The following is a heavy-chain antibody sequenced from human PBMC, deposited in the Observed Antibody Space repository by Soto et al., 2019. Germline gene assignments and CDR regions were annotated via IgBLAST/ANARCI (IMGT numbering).Heavy chain of an antibody. V-gene: IGHV4-59*01. CDR1: GGSISSYY. CDR3: ARSQPPYYYYGMDV. Sequence: SETLSLTCTVSGGSISSYYWSWIRQPPGKGLEWIGYIYYSGSTNYNPSLKSRVTISVDTSKNQFSLKLSSVTAADTAVYYCARSQPPYYYYGMDVWGQGTTVTVSS. J-gene: IGHJ6*02. CDR2: IYYSGST.